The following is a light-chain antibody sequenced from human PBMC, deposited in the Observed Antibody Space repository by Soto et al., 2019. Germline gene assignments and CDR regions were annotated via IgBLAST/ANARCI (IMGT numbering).Light chain of an antibody. V-gene: IGLV9-49*01. CDR1: SGYGNYK. CDR2: VGTGGIVG. J-gene: IGLJ3*02. CDR3: GADHGSGSNFSWV. Sequence: QAVVTQPPSASASLGASVTLTCTLSSGYGNYKVDWYQQRPGKGPRFVMRVGTGGIVGSKGDGIPDRFSVLGSGLNRYLTIKNIQEEDESDYHCGADHGSGSNFSWVFGGGTKLTVL.